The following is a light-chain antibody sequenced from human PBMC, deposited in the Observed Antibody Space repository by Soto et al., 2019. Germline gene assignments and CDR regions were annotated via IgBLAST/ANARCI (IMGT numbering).Light chain of an antibody. CDR1: HDIKNY. V-gene: IGKV1-33*01. CDR3: QQFDFLPPYT. J-gene: IGKJ2*01. Sequence: DIQLTQSPPSLSASEGDRVTITCQASHDIKNYLNWYQQKPGKAPKLLIYDAYNLERGVPSRFSGSGTGTDFKFTIGSLQPEDVATYYCQQFDFLPPYTFGQGTRVEIK. CDR2: DAY.